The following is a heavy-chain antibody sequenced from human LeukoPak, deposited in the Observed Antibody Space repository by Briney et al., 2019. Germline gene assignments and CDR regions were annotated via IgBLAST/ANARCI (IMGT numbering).Heavy chain of an antibody. CDR2: ISGSGGST. D-gene: IGHD2-21*02. CDR3: AKEHCGGDCAYYYYYVDV. CDR1: GFAFSSYA. J-gene: IGHJ6*03. V-gene: IGHV3-23*01. Sequence: GTLSLSCAASGFAFSSYAMSWVRQAPGKGLEWVSGISGSGGSTYSADSVKDQFTISRDNSKNTLYLQMNSLRAEDTAVYYCAKEHCGGDCAYYYYYVDVWGKGTTVTVSS.